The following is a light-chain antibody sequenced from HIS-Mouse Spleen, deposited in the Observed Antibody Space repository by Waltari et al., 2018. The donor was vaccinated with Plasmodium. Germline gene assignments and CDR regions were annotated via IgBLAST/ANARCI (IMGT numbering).Light chain of an antibody. Sequence: QPVLTQPTSLSASPGASARFTCTLRSGINVGTYRISWYQQKPGGLPRDLLRYKSDSDKQQGSGVPSRFSGSKDASTNAGLLLISGLQSEDEADYYCAIWYSSTFWVFGGGTKLTVL. V-gene: IGLV5-39*01. CDR1: SGINVGTYR. J-gene: IGLJ3*02. CDR3: AIWYSSTFWV. CDR2: YKSDSDK.